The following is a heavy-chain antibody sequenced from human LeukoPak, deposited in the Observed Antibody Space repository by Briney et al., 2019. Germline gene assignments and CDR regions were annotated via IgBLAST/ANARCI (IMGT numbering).Heavy chain of an antibody. CDR3: ARGAVRGNAKFDF. J-gene: IGHJ4*02. V-gene: IGHV6-1*01. CDR2: SCYSSQWYI. Sequence: SQTLSLTCAISGVRVSGGPDGWNSIRQSPSSGLEWLGRSCYSSQWYIGYAVSVKGRITSVPDTSKNQVSVQLNSVAPWDTAVYYCARGAVRGNAKFDFWGQGTLVTVSS. CDR1: GVRVSGGPDG. D-gene: IGHD3-10*01.